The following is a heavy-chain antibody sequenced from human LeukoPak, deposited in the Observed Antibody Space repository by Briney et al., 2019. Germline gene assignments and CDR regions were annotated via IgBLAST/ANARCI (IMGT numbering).Heavy chain of an antibody. V-gene: IGHV3-7*01. CDR3: TSRLPREDAFDI. Sequence: GGSLRLSCAASGFLIIDYWMSWVRQAPGKGLEWAANIKQDGSEENYVDSVKGRFTISRDNAKNSVYLQMNSLRAEDTAVYFCTSRLPREDAFDIWGQGTVVTVSS. J-gene: IGHJ3*02. CDR2: IKQDGSEE. CDR1: GFLIIDYW. D-gene: IGHD2-15*01.